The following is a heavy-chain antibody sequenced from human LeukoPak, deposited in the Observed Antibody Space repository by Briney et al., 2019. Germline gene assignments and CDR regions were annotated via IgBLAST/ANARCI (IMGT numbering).Heavy chain of an antibody. V-gene: IGHV4-59*01. D-gene: IGHD2-15*01. CDR3: GREEVAATPRRIRPFDI. CDR2: VFYDEAT. CDR1: GGSIRSYY. J-gene: IGHJ3*02. Sequence: SETLSCTCTVYGGSIRSYYWGWIRHPPGQGLEWIGYVFYDEATTAKPSLKSRVTICDTSTKTPYSLRLTPMTAAATASYCGGREEVAATPRRIRPFDIWGHGTMVTVSS.